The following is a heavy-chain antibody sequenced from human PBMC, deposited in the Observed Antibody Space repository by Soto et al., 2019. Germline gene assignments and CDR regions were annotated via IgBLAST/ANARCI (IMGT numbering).Heavy chain of an antibody. CDR1: GFTFSSYG. J-gene: IGHJ5*02. CDR3: AKEEYNSNRFDP. V-gene: IGHV3-30*18. Sequence: QVQLVESGGGVVQPGRSLRLSCAASGFTFSSYGMHWVRQAPGKGLEWVALITYDGSNKYYADSVKGRFTTSRDNSKNTLYLQMKILRAEDTAEYYCAKEEYNSNRFDPWGQGTLVTVSS. D-gene: IGHD6-6*01. CDR2: ITYDGSNK.